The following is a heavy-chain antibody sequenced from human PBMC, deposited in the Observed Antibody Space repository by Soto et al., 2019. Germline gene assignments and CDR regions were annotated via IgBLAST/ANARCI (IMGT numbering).Heavy chain of an antibody. CDR1: DSTISNRDYY. CDR3: ARWGSGLPNYYDRSGYFYGMDV. V-gene: IGHV4-30-4*01. D-gene: IGHD3-22*01. Sequence: TMPLPCTFSDSTISNRDYYWIWIRQPPGKGLERIGYIYYSGSTYYDPSLKRRVTISVDTSKNQFFLKLSSVTAADTAVYYCARWGSGLPNYYDRSGYFYGMDVWGQGTTVTVSS. J-gene: IGHJ6*02. CDR2: IYYSGST.